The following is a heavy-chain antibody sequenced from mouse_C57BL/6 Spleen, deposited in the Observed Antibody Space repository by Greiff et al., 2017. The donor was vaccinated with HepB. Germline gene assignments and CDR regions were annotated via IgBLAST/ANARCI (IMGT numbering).Heavy chain of an antibody. CDR3: AKLGLSMDY. CDR1: GYSITSGYY. D-gene: IGHD4-1*01. J-gene: IGHJ4*01. V-gene: IGHV3-6*01. Sequence: EVKVEESGPGLVKPSQSLSLTCSVTGYSITSGYYWNWIRQFPGNKLEWMGYISYDGSNNYNPSLKNRISITRDTSKNQFFLKLNSVTTEDTATYYCAKLGLSMDYWGQGTSVTVSS. CDR2: ISYDGSN.